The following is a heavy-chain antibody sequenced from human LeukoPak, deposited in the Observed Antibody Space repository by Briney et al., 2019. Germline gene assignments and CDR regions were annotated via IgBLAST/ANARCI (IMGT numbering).Heavy chain of an antibody. CDR3: ARAWGSGWYTWFDP. CDR2: IYYSGST. D-gene: IGHD6-19*01. J-gene: IGHJ5*02. Sequence: PETLSLTCTVSGASVSGNSYYWGWIRQPPGKGLEWIGNIYYSGSTHYNPSLKSRVTMSVDTSKNQFSLRLNSVTAADTAVYYCARAWGSGWYTWFDPWGQGTLVTVSS. V-gene: IGHV4-39*01. CDR1: GASVSGNSYY.